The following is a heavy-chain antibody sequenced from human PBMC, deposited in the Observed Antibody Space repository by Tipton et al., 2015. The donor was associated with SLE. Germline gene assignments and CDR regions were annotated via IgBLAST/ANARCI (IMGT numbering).Heavy chain of an antibody. V-gene: IGHV4-4*07. CDR2: TYTNENT. Sequence: LRLSCTVSGGSISSYYWSWIRQPAGGGLEWIGRTYTNENTNYNPSLKSRVTMSVDTSKNQFSLRLTSVIAADTAVYYCARLHGYSYGLNWFDPWGQGTLISVSS. CDR1: GGSISSYY. CDR3: ARLHGYSYGLNWFDP. J-gene: IGHJ5*02. D-gene: IGHD5-18*01.